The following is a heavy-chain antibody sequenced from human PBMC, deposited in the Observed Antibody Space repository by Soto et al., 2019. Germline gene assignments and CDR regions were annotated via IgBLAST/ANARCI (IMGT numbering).Heavy chain of an antibody. J-gene: IGHJ6*03. D-gene: IGHD6-13*01. Sequence: QVQLVQSGAEVKKPGASVKVSCKASGYTFTSYGISWVRQAPGQGLEWMGWISAYNGNTNYAQKLQGRVTMTTDTSTSRAYMELRSLRSDDTAVYYCARDHSSSWFNYYYYYLDVWGKGTTVTVSS. CDR1: GYTFTSYG. CDR3: ARDHSSSWFNYYYYYLDV. CDR2: ISAYNGNT. V-gene: IGHV1-18*01.